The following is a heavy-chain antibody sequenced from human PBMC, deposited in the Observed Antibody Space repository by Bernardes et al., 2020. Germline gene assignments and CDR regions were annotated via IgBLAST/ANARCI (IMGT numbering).Heavy chain of an antibody. J-gene: IGHJ4*02. V-gene: IGHV4-59*01. CDR2: IYYSGST. D-gene: IGHD2-15*01. CDR3: ARAPCSGGSCWFDY. Sequence: SETLSLTCTVSGGSISSYYWSWIRQPPGKGLEWIGYIYYSGSTNYNPSLKSRVTISVDTSKNQFSLKLSSVTAADTAVYYCARAPCSGGSCWFDYWGQGTLVTVSS. CDR1: GGSISSYY.